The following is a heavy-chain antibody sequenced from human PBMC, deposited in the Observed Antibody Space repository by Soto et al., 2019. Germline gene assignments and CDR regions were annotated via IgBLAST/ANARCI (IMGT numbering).Heavy chain of an antibody. J-gene: IGHJ5*02. CDR3: ARRGLVVVPAAMGLKDANWFDP. V-gene: IGHV5-10-1*01. Sequence: GESLKISCRGSGYSFTSYWISWVRQMPGKGLEWMGRIDPSDSYTNYSPSFQGHVTISADKSISTAYLQWSSLKASDTAMYYCARRGLVVVPAAMGLKDANWFDPWGQGTLVTVSS. CDR1: GYSFTSYW. CDR2: IDPSDSYT. D-gene: IGHD2-2*01.